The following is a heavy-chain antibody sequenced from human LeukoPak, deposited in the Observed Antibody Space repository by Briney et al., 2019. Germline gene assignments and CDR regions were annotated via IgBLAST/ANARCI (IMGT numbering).Heavy chain of an antibody. J-gene: IGHJ6*02. D-gene: IGHD3-22*01. CDR2: ISYDGSNK. V-gene: IGHV3-30*04. CDR3: ARTMIVVVITSSYGMDV. Sequence: PGRSLRLSCAASGFTFSSYAMHWVRQAPGKGLEWVAVISYDGSNKYYADSVKGRFTISRDNSKNTLYLQMNSLGAEDTAVYYCARTMIVVVITSSYGMDVWGQGTTVTVSS. CDR1: GFTFSSYA.